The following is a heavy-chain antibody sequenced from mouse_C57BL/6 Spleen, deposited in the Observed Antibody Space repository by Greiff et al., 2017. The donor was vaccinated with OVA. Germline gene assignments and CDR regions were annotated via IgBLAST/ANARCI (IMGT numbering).Heavy chain of an antibody. CDR2: IDPEPGGT. D-gene: IGHD2-3*01. CDR3: TRGPGAYDGYYQYYFGY. V-gene: IGHV1-15*01. CDR1: GYTFTDYE. Sequence: QVQLQQPGAELVRPGASVTLSCKASGYTFTDYEMHWVKQTPVHGLEWIGAIDPEPGGTAYNQKFKGKAILTSDKSSSTAYMGLRSLTSEDSAVYYGTRGPGAYDGYYQYYFGYWGQGTTLTVSS. J-gene: IGHJ2*01.